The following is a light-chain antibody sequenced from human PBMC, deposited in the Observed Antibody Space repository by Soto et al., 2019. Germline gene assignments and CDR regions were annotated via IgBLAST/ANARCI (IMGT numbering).Light chain of an antibody. CDR1: QSISSW. J-gene: IGKJ1*01. Sequence: IQRTHSPVTLSASVGYRVTIACRASQSISSWLAWYQQKPGKAPKLLIYVASNLQSGVPSRFSGSGSGTEFTLTISCLQSEDFATYYCQQYYSYPWTFGQGTKVDIK. CDR3: QQYYSYPWT. CDR2: VAS. V-gene: IGKV1-5*01.